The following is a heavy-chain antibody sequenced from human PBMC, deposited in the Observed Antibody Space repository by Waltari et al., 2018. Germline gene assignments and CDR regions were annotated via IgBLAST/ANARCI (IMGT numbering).Heavy chain of an antibody. CDR1: GGSISSYY. J-gene: IGHJ4*02. CDR2: IYYSGST. D-gene: IGHD6-6*01. V-gene: IGHV4-59*01. CDR3: ARALSSIAARPEYYFDY. Sequence: QVQLQESGPGLVKPSETLSLTCTVSGGSISSYYWSWIRQPPGKGLEWIGYIYYSGSTNDNPSLKSRVTISVDTSKNQFSLKLSSVTAADTAVYYCARALSSIAARPEYYFDYWGQGTLVTVSS.